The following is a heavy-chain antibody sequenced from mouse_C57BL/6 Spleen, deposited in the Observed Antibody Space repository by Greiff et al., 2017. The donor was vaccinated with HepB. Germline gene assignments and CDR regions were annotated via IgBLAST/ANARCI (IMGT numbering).Heavy chain of an antibody. D-gene: IGHD2-3*01. Sequence: VQLQQSGAELVRPGASVKLSCTASGFNIKDYYMHWVKQRPEQGLEWIGRIDPEDGDTEYAPKFQGKATMTADTSSNTAYLQLSSLTSEDTAVYYCTTWDDGYYNYAMDYWGQGTSVTVSS. CDR3: TTWDDGYYNYAMDY. V-gene: IGHV14-1*01. CDR2: IDPEDGDT. CDR1: GFNIKDYY. J-gene: IGHJ4*01.